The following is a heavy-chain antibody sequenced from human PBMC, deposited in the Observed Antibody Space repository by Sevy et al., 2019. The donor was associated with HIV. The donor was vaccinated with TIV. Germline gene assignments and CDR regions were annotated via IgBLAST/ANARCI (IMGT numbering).Heavy chain of an antibody. D-gene: IGHD3-22*01. CDR1: GFTFSSYA. Sequence: GGSLRLSCAASGFTFSSYAMHWVRQAPGKELEWVAVISYDGSNKYYADSVKGRFTISRDNAKNSLYLQMNSLRVEDTAVYYCARGYYYDSSGYYLRYFDYWGQGTLVTVSS. CDR2: ISYDGSNK. V-gene: IGHV3-30-3*01. CDR3: ARGYYYDSSGYYLRYFDY. J-gene: IGHJ4*02.